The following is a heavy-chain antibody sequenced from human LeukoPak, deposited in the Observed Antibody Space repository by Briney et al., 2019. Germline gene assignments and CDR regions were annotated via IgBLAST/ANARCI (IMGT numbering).Heavy chain of an antibody. Sequence: GESLQSSCQGSGYSFTNYWIGWGRQMPGQGLEWMGIIYPGDSNTRSSPSLQGRVTISADESISTSYLQWSRVKAADTAMYYCARRVYCTITSCYAKFDFWGQGTLVTVSS. V-gene: IGHV5-51*01. CDR1: GYSFTNYW. D-gene: IGHD2-2*01. CDR2: IYPGDSNT. J-gene: IGHJ4*02. CDR3: ARRVYCTITSCYAKFDF.